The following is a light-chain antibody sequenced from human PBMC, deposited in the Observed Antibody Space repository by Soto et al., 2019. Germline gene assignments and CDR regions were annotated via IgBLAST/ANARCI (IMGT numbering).Light chain of an antibody. CDR1: SSDVGGYNY. J-gene: IGLJ2*01. CDR3: SSYTSSSTRGVV. Sequence: QSALTQPASVSGSPGQSITISCTGTSSDVGGYNYVSWYQQHPGKAPKLMIYDVSNRPSGVSNRFSGSKSGNTASLTISGLQAEDEADYYCSSYTSSSTRGVVFGGGTKLPVL. V-gene: IGLV2-14*01. CDR2: DVS.